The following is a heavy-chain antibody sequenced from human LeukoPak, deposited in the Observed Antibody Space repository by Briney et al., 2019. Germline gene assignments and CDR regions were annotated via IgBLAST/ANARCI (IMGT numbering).Heavy chain of an antibody. CDR1: GGSFSGYY. J-gene: IGHJ5*02. CDR3: AGFDYDYVWGSRNWFDP. Sequence: SSETLSLTCAVYGGSFSGYYWSWIRQPPGKGLEWIGEINHSGSTNYNPSLKSRVTISVDTSKNQFSLKLSSVTAADTAVYYCAGFDYDYVWGSRNWFDPWGQGTLVTVSS. CDR2: INHSGST. D-gene: IGHD3-16*01. V-gene: IGHV4-34*01.